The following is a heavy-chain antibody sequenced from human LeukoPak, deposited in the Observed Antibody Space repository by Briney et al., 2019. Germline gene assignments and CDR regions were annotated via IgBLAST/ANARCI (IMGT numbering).Heavy chain of an antibody. CDR1: GFTFSSYA. CDR2: ISGSGGST. D-gene: IGHD3-22*01. V-gene: IGHV3-23*01. CDR3: AREQNYYDSSGYYRLFDY. Sequence: GGSLRLSCAASGFTFSSYAMSWVRQALGKGLEWVSAISGSGGSTYYADSVKGRFTISRDNSKNTLYLQMNSLRAEDTAVYYCAREQNYYDSSGYYRLFDYWGQGTLVTVSS. J-gene: IGHJ4*02.